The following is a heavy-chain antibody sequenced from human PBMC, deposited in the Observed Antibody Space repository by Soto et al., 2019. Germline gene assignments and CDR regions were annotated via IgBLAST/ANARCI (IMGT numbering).Heavy chain of an antibody. Sequence: PSQTLSLTCAISGDSISSSSVAWNWIRQSPSRGLEWLGRTYYRSKWSNDYAVSVKSRITINPDTSKNQFSLQLNYVTPEDTAVYYCARLIGTSWFVGWGQGTPVTVSS. D-gene: IGHD6-13*01. CDR2: TYYRSKWSN. CDR3: ARLIGTSWFVG. J-gene: IGHJ4*02. CDR1: GDSISSSSVA. V-gene: IGHV6-1*01.